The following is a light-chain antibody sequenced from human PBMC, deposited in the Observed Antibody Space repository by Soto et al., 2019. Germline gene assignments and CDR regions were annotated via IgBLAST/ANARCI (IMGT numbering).Light chain of an antibody. V-gene: IGLV2-11*01. CDR3: CSYAGTYIPYV. CDR2: DVS. CDR1: SSDVGNYKY. J-gene: IGLJ1*01. Sequence: QSALTQPRSVSGSPGQSVTISCTGTSSDVGNYKYVSWYRHLPGRAPQLMIFDVSKRPSGVPDRFSGSKSGNTASLTISDLQAEDEADYYCCSYAGTYIPYVFGTGTQLTVL.